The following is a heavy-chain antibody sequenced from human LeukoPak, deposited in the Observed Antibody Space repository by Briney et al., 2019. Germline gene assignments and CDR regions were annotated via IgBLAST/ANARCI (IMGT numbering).Heavy chain of an antibody. D-gene: IGHD1-26*01. J-gene: IGHJ5*02. CDR2: INPSGSST. V-gene: IGHV1-46*01. CDR1: GYTFTGYY. CDR3: ARDNSVGDYAWWFDP. Sequence: GPVKVSCKASGYTFTGYYMHWVRQAPGQGLEWMGLINPSGSSTIYAQKFQGRVTMTRDMSTSTDYMELSSLRSEDTAVYYCARDNSVGDYAWWFDPWGQGTLVTVSS.